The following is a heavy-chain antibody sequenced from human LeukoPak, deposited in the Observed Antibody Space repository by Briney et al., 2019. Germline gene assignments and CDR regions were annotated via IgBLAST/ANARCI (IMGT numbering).Heavy chain of an antibody. CDR1: QFSFINAW. D-gene: IGHD6-19*01. CDR2: IKTKPDGGTT. CDR3: TLAYSSGLSFDY. V-gene: IGHV3-15*01. Sequence: KPGGSLRLSCTVSQFSFINAWMSWVRQAPGKGLEWVGRIKTKPDGGTTHYAAPVRARFTISRDDSKNTLYLQMNSLKTEDTALYYCTLAYSSGLSFDYWGQGTLVTVSS. J-gene: IGHJ4*02.